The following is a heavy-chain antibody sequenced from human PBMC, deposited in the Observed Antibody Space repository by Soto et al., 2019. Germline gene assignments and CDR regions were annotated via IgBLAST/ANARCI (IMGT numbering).Heavy chain of an antibody. D-gene: IGHD1-26*01. J-gene: IGHJ6*02. Sequence: VASVKVSCKASGFTFTSSAVQWVRQARGQRLEWIGWIVVGSGNTNYAQKFQERVTITRDVSTSTAYMELSSLRSEDTAVYYCAAGGELGMILYYYGMDVWGQGTTGTVS. CDR2: IVVGSGNT. CDR3: AAGGELGMILYYYGMDV. V-gene: IGHV1-58*01. CDR1: GFTFTSSA.